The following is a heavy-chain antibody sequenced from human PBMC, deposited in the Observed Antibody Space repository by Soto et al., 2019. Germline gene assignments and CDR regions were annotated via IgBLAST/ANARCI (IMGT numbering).Heavy chain of an antibody. V-gene: IGHV4-34*10. CDR2: INHTGGT. J-gene: IGHJ5*02. D-gene: IGHD3-3*01. CDR1: GRSVNGYY. CDR3: AARITVFGLLIPPFDP. Sequence: SETLSLTCAFYGRSVNGYYWNWIRQPPGKGLEWIGEINHTGGTHYNQSLKSRVTMSVDTSKNQLYLRLRSVSAGDTAIYYCAARITVFGLLIPPFDPWGQGTQVTVS.